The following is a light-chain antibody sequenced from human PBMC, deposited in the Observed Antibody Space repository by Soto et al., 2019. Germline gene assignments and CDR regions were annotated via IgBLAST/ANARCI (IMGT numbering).Light chain of an antibody. J-gene: IGKJ1*01. CDR1: QSVSSN. Sequence: EILMTQSPVTLSVSPGERATLSCRASQSVSSNVAWYQQKPGQAPRLLIYAVSTRATGIPARFSGSGSGTEFTLTINSLQSADFAVYYCQQYNNWHPMWTLGQGTNVDSK. CDR3: QQYNNWHPMWT. CDR2: AVS. V-gene: IGKV3-15*01.